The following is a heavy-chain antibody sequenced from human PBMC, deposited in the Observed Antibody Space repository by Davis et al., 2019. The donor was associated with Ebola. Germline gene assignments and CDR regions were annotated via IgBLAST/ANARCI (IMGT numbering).Heavy chain of an antibody. CDR2: IYTGDSDT. V-gene: IGHV5-51*01. CDR3: ASLRRTITGMDDAFDI. CDR1: GNSFTSHW. J-gene: IGHJ3*02. Sequence: KVSCKDSGNSFTSHWIGWVRQMPGKGLEWMGIIYTGDSDTRYSPSFQGQVTISADKSISTAYLQWSGLKASDTAMYYCASLRRTITGMDDAFDIWGQGTMVTVSS. D-gene: IGHD1-20*01.